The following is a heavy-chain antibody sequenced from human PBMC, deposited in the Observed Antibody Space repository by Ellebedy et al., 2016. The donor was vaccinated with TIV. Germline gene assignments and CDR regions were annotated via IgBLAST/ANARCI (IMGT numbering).Heavy chain of an antibody. Sequence: SETLSLXXTVSGGSISSGDYYWSWIRQPPGKGLEWIGYIYYSGSTYYNPSLKSRVTISVDTSKNQFSLKLSSVTAADTAVYYCARDSGGLRYFDWLSDWGQGTLVTVSS. CDR3: ARDSGGLRYFDWLSD. V-gene: IGHV4-30-4*01. J-gene: IGHJ4*02. CDR1: GGSISSGDYY. CDR2: IYYSGST. D-gene: IGHD3-9*01.